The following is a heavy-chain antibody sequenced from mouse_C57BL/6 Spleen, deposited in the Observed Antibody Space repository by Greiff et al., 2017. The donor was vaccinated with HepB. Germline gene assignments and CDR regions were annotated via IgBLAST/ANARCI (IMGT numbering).Heavy chain of an antibody. Sequence: VQLQQPGAELVRPGSSVKLSCKASGYTFTSYWMDWVKQRPGQGLEWIGNIYPSDSETHYNQKFKDKATLTVDKSSSTAYMQLSSLTSEDSAVYYCARDYCSRYWYFDVWGTGTTVTVSS. D-gene: IGHD1-1*01. CDR1: GYTFTSYW. CDR2: IYPSDSET. CDR3: ARDYCSRYWYFDV. J-gene: IGHJ1*03. V-gene: IGHV1-61*01.